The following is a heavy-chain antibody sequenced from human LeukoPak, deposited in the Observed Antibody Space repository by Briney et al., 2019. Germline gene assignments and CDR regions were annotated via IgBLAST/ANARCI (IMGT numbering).Heavy chain of an antibody. CDR1: GGTFSSYT. Sequence: GASVEVSCKASGGTFSSYTISWVRQAPGQGLEWMGGIIPICGTANYAQKFQGRVTITADESTSTAYMELSSLRSEDTAVYYCARVRRAYCGGDCAPGYFQHWGQGTLVTVSS. V-gene: IGHV1-69*13. J-gene: IGHJ1*01. D-gene: IGHD2-21*01. CDR2: IIPICGTA. CDR3: ARVRRAYCGGDCAPGYFQH.